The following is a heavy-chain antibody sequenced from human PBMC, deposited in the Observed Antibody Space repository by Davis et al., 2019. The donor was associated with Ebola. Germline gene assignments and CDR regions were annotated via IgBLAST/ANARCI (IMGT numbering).Heavy chain of an antibody. CDR2: LSWNSGRK. CDR3: ARINYDSGSPKIDY. V-gene: IGHV3-9*01. CDR1: GFTFDDYA. D-gene: IGHD3-10*01. J-gene: IGHJ4*02. Sequence: PGGSLRLSCVASGFTFDDYAMDWVRQAPGKGLEWVSGLSWNSGRKDYTDSVKGRFTISRDNAKNSLFLQMNTLRAEDRAVYYCARINYDSGSPKIDYWGQGTLVTVSS.